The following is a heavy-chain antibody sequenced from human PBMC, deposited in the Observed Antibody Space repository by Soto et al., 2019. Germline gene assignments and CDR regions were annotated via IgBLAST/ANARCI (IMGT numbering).Heavy chain of an antibody. CDR1: GFTFSSYS. CDR2: ITSSSDIV. J-gene: IGHJ3*02. CDR3: ARDLLWAFDI. Sequence: GGSLRLSCAASGFTFSSYSMNWVRQAPGKGLEWISYITSSSDIVQYADSVKGRFTIPRDNAKSSLYLQMNSLRAEDTAVYYCARDLLWAFDIWGQGTMVTVSS. V-gene: IGHV3-48*01.